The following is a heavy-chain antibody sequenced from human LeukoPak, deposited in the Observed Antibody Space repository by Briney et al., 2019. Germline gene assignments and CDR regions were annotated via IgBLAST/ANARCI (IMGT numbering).Heavy chain of an antibody. D-gene: IGHD3-22*01. V-gene: IGHV3-30*04. J-gene: IGHJ1*01. Sequence: GGSLRLSCAASGFTFSSYAMHWVRQAPGKGLEWVAVISYDGSNKYYADSVKGRFTISRDNSKNTLYLQMNSLRAEDTAVYYCARGDSGYYPKYFQHWGQGTLVTVSS. CDR2: ISYDGSNK. CDR3: ARGDSGYYPKYFQH. CDR1: GFTFSSYA.